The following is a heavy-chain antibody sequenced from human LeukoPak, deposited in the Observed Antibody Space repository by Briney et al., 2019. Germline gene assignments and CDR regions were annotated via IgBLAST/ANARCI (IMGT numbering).Heavy chain of an antibody. V-gene: IGHV1-69*13. CDR2: IIPIFGTA. CDR1: GGTFSSYA. Sequence: SVKVSCKASGGTFSSYAISWVRQAPGQGLEWMGGIIPIFGTANYAQKFQGRVTITADESTSTAYMELSSLRSEDTAVCYCARSNDFWSGYPDYWGQGTLVTVSS. J-gene: IGHJ4*02. D-gene: IGHD3-3*01. CDR3: ARSNDFWSGYPDY.